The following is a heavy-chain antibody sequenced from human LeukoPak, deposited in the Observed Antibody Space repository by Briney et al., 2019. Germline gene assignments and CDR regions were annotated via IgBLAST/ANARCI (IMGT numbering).Heavy chain of an antibody. D-gene: IGHD2/OR15-2a*01. J-gene: IGHJ4*01. CDR2: IYWDDDK. CDR1: VFSLSTTGVG. V-gene: IGHV2-5*02. Sequence: SGPTLVKPTQTLTLTRTLPVFSLSTTGVGVGWIRQPQGKALEWLALIYWDDDKRYSPSLESRLTITKATHRNHVVLTMTKMDPVDTATYYCAHSARECGDYFVDFWGQGTLVTVSS. CDR3: AHSARECGDYFVDF.